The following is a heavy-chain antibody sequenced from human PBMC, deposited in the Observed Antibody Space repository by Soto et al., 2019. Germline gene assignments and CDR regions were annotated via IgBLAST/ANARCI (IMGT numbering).Heavy chain of an antibody. Sequence: QVQLVESGGGVVQPGRSLRLSCAASGFTFSRYGMHWVRQAPGKGLEWVAVIWYDGSNKYYADSVKGRFTISRDNSKNTLYLQMNSLRAEDTAVYYCARPYSGYDFCYFDLWGRGTLVTVSS. J-gene: IGHJ2*01. CDR1: GFTFSRYG. CDR3: ARPYSGYDFCYFDL. CDR2: IWYDGSNK. V-gene: IGHV3-33*01. D-gene: IGHD5-12*01.